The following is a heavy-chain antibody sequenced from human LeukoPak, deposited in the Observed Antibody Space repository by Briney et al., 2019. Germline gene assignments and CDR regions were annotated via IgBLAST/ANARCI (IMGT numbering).Heavy chain of an antibody. V-gene: IGHV1-18*01. CDR2: ISAYNGNT. CDR1: GYTFTSYD. J-gene: IGHJ4*02. D-gene: IGHD1-26*01. CDR3: ARGLASGSYPIFDY. Sequence: ASVKVSCKASGYTFTSYDINWVRQATGQGLEWMGWISAYNGNTNYAQKLQGRVTMTTDTSTSTAYMELRSLRSDDTAVYYCARGLASGSYPIFDYWGQGTLVTVSS.